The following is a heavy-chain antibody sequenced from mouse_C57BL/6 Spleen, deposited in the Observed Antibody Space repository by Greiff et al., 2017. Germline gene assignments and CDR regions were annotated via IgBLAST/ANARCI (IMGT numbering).Heavy chain of an antibody. Sequence: VQLQQSGTVLARPGASVKMSCKTSGYTFTSYWMHWVKQRPGQGLEWIGAIYPGNSDTSYNQKFKGKAKLAAVTSASTAYRELSSLTNEDSAVYYCTNCYGSMFADWGQGTLVTVSA. CDR2: IYPGNSDT. V-gene: IGHV1-5*01. D-gene: IGHD1-1*01. CDR3: TNCYGSMFAD. J-gene: IGHJ3*01. CDR1: GYTFTSYW.